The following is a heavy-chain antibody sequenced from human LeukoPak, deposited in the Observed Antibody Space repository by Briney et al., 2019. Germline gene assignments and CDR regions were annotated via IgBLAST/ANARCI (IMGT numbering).Heavy chain of an antibody. CDR1: GGSISSSSYY. Sequence: PSETLSLTCTVSGGSISSSSYYWGWIRQPPGKGLEWIGSIYYSGSTYYNPSLKSRVTISVDTSKNQFSLKLSSVTAADTAVYYCARHVGLDFWSGYYSSYYYYMDVWGKGTTVTVSS. CDR2: IYYSGST. D-gene: IGHD3-3*01. V-gene: IGHV4-39*01. CDR3: ARHVGLDFWSGYYSSYYYYMDV. J-gene: IGHJ6*03.